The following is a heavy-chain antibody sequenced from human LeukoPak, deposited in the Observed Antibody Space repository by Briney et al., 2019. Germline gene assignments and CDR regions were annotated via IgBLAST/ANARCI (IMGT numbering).Heavy chain of an antibody. J-gene: IGHJ3*02. V-gene: IGHV1-2*02. D-gene: IGHD2-8*01. CDR3: ARRSRNGLDAFDI. Sequence: EASVKVSCKASAYTFTGYYLHWVRQAPGQGPEWVGWIDPNNGDTEYAQEFQGRVTITRVRSISTAYMELSRLTSDDTAVYYCARRSRNGLDAFDIWGQGTMVTVSS. CDR2: IDPNNGDT. CDR1: AYTFTGYY.